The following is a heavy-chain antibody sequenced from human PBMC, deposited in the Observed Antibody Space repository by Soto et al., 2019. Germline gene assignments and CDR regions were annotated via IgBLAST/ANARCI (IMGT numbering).Heavy chain of an antibody. CDR3: ARQRTTVVTQAYFDH. CDR1: GESISSSSYY. J-gene: IGHJ4*02. Sequence: SETLSLTCIVSGESISSSSYYWGWIRQPPGKGLEWIGSIYYSGRTYYNPSFKSRVTISIDTSKDQFSLKLSSVTATDTAVYYCARQRTTVVTQAYFDHWGQGALVTVSS. CDR2: IYYSGRT. D-gene: IGHD2-21*02. V-gene: IGHV4-39*01.